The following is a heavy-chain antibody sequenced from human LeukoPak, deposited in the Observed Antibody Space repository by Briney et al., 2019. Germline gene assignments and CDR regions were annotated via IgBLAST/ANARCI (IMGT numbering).Heavy chain of an antibody. D-gene: IGHD2-15*01. V-gene: IGHV1-69*05. CDR3: ARDRCSGGSCYSASKYNWFDP. J-gene: IGHJ5*02. Sequence: SVNLSFTGSGAGFSICSYSWSWQRPGPGLELMGSIITIFSTTNYSKKFQGRVTITTDESTRTAYMELSSLRSEDTAVYYCARDRCSGGSCYSASKYNWFDPWGQGTLVTVSS. CDR2: IITIFSTT. CDR1: GAGFSICS.